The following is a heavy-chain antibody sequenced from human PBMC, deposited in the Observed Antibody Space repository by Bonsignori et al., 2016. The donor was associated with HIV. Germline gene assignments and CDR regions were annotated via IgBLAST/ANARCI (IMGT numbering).Heavy chain of an antibody. CDR3: ARAPAPSSTTVTLLGYYYYMDV. Sequence: WIRQPPGKGLEWIGRIYTSGSTNSNPSLKSRVTISVDTSKNQFSLKLSSVTAADTAVYYCARAPAPSSTTVTLLGYYYYMDVWGKGTTVTVSS. V-gene: IGHV4-61*02. D-gene: IGHD4-17*01. J-gene: IGHJ6*03. CDR2: IYTSGST.